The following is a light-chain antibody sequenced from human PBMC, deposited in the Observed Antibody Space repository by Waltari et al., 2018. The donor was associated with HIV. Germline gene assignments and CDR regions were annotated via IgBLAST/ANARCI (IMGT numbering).Light chain of an antibody. J-gene: IGLJ2*01. CDR2: GNI. V-gene: IGLV1-40*01. CDR3: QSYDVSLSGSI. Sequence: QSVLTQPPSVSGAPGQRVTISCTGSSSNIGAGYEVHWYQQLPGTAPKLLINGNINRPSGVSDRLSDFKSGTSASLAITGLQTEDEADYYCQSYDVSLSGSIFGGGTKLTVL. CDR1: SSNIGAGYE.